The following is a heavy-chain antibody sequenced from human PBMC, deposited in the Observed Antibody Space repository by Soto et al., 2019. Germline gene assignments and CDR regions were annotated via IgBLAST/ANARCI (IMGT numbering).Heavy chain of an antibody. CDR2: ISSTTNYI. CDR3: ARVRHFWDYYGMDV. D-gene: IGHD3-3*02. V-gene: IGHV3-21*06. J-gene: IGHJ6*02. Sequence: PGGSLRLSCAASGFTFTRYSMNWVRQAPGKGLEWVSSISSTTNYIYYGDSMKGRFTISRDNAKNSLYLEMNSLRAEDTAVYYCARVRHFWDYYGMDVWGQGTTVTVSS. CDR1: GFTFTRYS.